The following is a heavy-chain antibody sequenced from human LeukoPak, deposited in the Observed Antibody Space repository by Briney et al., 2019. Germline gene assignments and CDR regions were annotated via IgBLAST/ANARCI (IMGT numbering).Heavy chain of an antibody. Sequence: GGSLRLSCAASAFTFSNSAMHWVRQAPGKGLEWVAFISYDGSNKYYADSVKGRFTISRDNSKNTLVLQMNSLRADDTAVYYCASGRGGYYDSSGYCFDSWGQGTLVTVSS. D-gene: IGHD3-22*01. CDR1: AFTFSNSA. J-gene: IGHJ4*02. CDR2: ISYDGSNK. V-gene: IGHV3-30*08. CDR3: ASGRGGYYDSSGYCFDS.